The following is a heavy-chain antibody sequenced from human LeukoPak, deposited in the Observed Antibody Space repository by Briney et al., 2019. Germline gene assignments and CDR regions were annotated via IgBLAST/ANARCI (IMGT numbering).Heavy chain of an antibody. V-gene: IGHV1-18*01. CDR2: ISAYNGNT. Sequence: ASVQVSCKASGYSFTSYGITWVRQAPGQGLEWMGWISAYNGNTNYAQLLQGIVTMTTDTSTSTAYMELRSLRSDDTAVYYCARDCDRSGYYCYWGQGTLVTVSS. J-gene: IGHJ4*02. D-gene: IGHD3-22*01. CDR1: GYSFTSYG. CDR3: ARDCDRSGYYCY.